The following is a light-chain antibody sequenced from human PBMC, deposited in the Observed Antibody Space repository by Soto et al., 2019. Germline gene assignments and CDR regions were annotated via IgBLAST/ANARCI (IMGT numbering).Light chain of an antibody. J-gene: IGKJ4*02. V-gene: IGKV2-28*01. Sequence: DIVMTQSPLALPVTPGEAASISCRSSQSLLHSTGYNYVDWYLQKPGQSPQLLIYLGFRRASGVPDRFSGSGSVTDYTLKISRVEAGVVGVYYCMQSLESPSTCDERTKMDVK. CDR3: MQSLESPST. CDR1: QSLLHSTGYNY. CDR2: LGF.